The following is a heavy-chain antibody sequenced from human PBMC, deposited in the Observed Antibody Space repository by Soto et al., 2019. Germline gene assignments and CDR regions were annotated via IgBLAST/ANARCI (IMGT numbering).Heavy chain of an antibody. V-gene: IGHV2-5*01. CDR1: GFSLSTRGVG. CDR2: IYCSDDK. CDR3: AHTREWDFDF. D-gene: IGHD3-3*01. J-gene: IGHJ4*02. Sequence: QITLKESGPTLVKPTQPLTLTCTFSGFSLSTRGVGVGWIRQPPGKALEWLALIYCSDDKRYSPSLNSMLTITNDTSKNQVVLTMTNMDPVDTATYYCAHTREWDFDFWGQGTLVTVSS.